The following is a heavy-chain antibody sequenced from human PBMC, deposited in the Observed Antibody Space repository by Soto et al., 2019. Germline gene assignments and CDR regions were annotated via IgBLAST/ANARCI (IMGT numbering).Heavy chain of an antibody. D-gene: IGHD2-2*01. CDR1: GFTFDDYA. CDR3: AKDIHQLLWGGDAFDI. J-gene: IGHJ3*02. Sequence: GGSLRLSCAASGFTFDDYAMHWVRQAPGKGLEWVSGISWNSGSIGYADSVKGRFTISRDNAKNSLYLQMNSLRAEDTALYYCAKDIHQLLWGGDAFDIWGQGTMVTVSS. CDR2: ISWNSGSI. V-gene: IGHV3-9*01.